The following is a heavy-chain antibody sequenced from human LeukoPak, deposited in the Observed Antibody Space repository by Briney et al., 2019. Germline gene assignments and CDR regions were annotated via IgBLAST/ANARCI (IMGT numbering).Heavy chain of an antibody. J-gene: IGHJ2*01. CDR1: GIIFSNYA. CDR2: ISSDGGST. CDR3: ARGRQGAKTRYFDL. Sequence: PGGSLRLSCAASGIIFSNYAMHWVRQGPGKGLVCISTISSDGGSTYYANSVKGRFTISRDNSKNTLYLQMGSLRAEDMAVYYCARGRQGAKTRYFDLWGRGTRVTVSS. D-gene: IGHD1-26*01. V-gene: IGHV3-64*01.